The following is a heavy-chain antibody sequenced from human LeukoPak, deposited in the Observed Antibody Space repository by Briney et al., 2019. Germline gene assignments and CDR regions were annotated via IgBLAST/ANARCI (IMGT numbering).Heavy chain of an antibody. CDR3: SGEIDY. CDR2: IKEDGSEK. J-gene: IGHJ4*02. Sequence: GGSLRLSCAASGFTFSSYWMSWVRQAPGKGLEWVANIKEDGSEKYYVDSVKGRFTISRDNSKNTLYLQMNSLRAEDTAVYYCSGEIDYWGQGTLVTVSS. CDR1: GFTFSSYW. V-gene: IGHV3-7*04.